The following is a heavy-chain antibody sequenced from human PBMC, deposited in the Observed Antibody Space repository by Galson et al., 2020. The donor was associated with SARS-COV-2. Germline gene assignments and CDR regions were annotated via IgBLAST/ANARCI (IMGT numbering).Heavy chain of an antibody. D-gene: IGHD3-16*01. J-gene: IGHJ6*02. V-gene: IGHV4-59*08. Sequence: ASEHLSLTCSVSGGSIRRNHWSWIRQSPGKGLEWVGYFYNSATTKYNPSLRGRVPLSVATSKNHFSMNFTSVTAADTAVYYCARLCLGSTQGLRWWEQPDDEYCGLDVWGQGTTVIVSS. CDR3: ARLCLGSTQGLRWWEQPDDEYCGLDV. CDR2: FYNSATT. CDR1: GGSIRRNH.